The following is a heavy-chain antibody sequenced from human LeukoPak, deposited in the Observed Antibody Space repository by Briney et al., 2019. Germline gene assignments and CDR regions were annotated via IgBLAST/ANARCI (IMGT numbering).Heavy chain of an antibody. CDR2: ISSSSSYI. Sequence: PGGSLRLSCAASGFTFSSYSMNWVRQAPGKGLEWVSSISSSSSYIYYADSVKGRFTISRDNSKNTLYQQMNSLRAEDTAVYYCATSQSDYGDYVIYYYYYYMDVWGKGTTVTISS. J-gene: IGHJ6*03. D-gene: IGHD4-17*01. CDR3: ATSQSDYGDYVIYYYYYYMDV. V-gene: IGHV3-21*01. CDR1: GFTFSSYS.